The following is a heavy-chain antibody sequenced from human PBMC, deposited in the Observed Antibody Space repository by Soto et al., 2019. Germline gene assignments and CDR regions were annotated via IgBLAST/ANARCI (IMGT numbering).Heavy chain of an antibody. J-gene: IGHJ3*02. V-gene: IGHV3-53*02. CDR3: AREAAGFDI. Sequence: EMQLVETGGGLIQPGGSLRLSCAASGFTVSDDHMIWVRQAPGKGPEWVSVIYYGGTTYYADSVQGRFTISRDKSKNTLYLQMNDLRADDTAVYYCAREAAGFDIWGQGTMVTVSS. CDR2: IYYGGTT. CDR1: GFTVSDDH.